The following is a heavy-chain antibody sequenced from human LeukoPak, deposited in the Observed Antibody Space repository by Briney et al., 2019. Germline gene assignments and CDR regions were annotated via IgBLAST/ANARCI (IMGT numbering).Heavy chain of an antibody. CDR3: ARDSSGWYDH. CDR2: IYAGGPT. J-gene: IGHJ5*02. CDR1: GFTVSTNY. D-gene: IGHD6-19*01. Sequence: GGSLRLSCAASGFTVSTNYMSWVRQAPGRGLEWVSVIYAGGPTYYADSVRGRFTISRDNSKNTLYLQMNSLRDEDTAVYYCARDSSGWYDHWGQGTLVTVSS. V-gene: IGHV3-53*01.